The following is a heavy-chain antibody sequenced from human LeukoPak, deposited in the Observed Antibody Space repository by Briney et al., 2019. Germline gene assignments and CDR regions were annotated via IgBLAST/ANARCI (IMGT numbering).Heavy chain of an antibody. CDR3: ARDSTFDI. V-gene: IGHV3-21*01. CDR1: GFTFSNYN. CDR2: ISSSRSSYI. J-gene: IGHJ3*02. D-gene: IGHD2-2*01. Sequence: GGSLRLSCAASGFTFSNYNMNWVRQAPGKGLEWVSTISSSRSSYIYYADSVKGRFTISRDNAKNSLYPQMNSLRAEDTAVYYCARDSTFDIWGQGTVVTVSS.